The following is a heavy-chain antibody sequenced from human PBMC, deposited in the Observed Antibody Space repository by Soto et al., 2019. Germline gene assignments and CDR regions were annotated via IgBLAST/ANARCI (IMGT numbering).Heavy chain of an antibody. V-gene: IGHV3-53*01. Sequence: SGGSLRLSCAASGFTVSSYYMNWVRLVPEKGLEWVSVIYSSGPTFYADSVRGRFTISRDISKNTLYLQMNSLRVEDTAVYYCARAFGGSYDYWGQGTRVTVSS. CDR3: ARAFGGSYDY. J-gene: IGHJ4*02. CDR2: IYSSGPT. CDR1: GFTVSSYY. D-gene: IGHD1-26*01.